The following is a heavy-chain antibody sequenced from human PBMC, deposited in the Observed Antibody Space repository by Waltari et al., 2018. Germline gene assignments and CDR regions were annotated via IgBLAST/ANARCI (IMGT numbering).Heavy chain of an antibody. CDR1: GYTFSDYY. V-gene: IGHV1-2*02. CDR2: INPKSGGT. J-gene: IGHJ5*02. D-gene: IGHD2-15*01. CDR3: AREVKDIDIDGWFDP. Sequence: QVQLVQSGAEVKRPGASVTVSCTSSGYTFSDYYIQWVRQAPGQGLEWMGWINPKSGGTKYAQKFQGRVTMTRDTSISTGYMEMSSLRSDDTAVYYCAREVKDIDIDGWFDPWGQGTLVTVSS.